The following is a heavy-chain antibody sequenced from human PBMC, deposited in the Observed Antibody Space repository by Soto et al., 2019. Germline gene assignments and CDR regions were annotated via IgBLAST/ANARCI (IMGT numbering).Heavy chain of an antibody. D-gene: IGHD3-22*01. CDR2: ISSSSSYI. CDR1: GFTFSSYS. Sequence: GGSLRLSCAASGFTFSSYSMNWVRQAPGKGLEWVSSISSSSSYIYYADSVKGRFTVSRDNAKNSLYLQMNSLRAEDTAVYYCASSRDGMIGDAFDIWGQGTMVT. V-gene: IGHV3-21*01. CDR3: ASSRDGMIGDAFDI. J-gene: IGHJ3*02.